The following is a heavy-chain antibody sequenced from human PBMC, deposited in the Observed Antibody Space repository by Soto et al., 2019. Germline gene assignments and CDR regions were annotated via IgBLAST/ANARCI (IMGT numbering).Heavy chain of an antibody. CDR1: GYTFTSYY. CDR3: AREFYYYDSSGYSLPY. J-gene: IGHJ4*02. Sequence: ASVKVSCKASGYTFTSYYMRWVRQAPGQGLEWMGIINPSGGSTSYAQKFQGRVTMTRDTSTSTVYMELSSLRSEDTAVYYCAREFYYYDSSGYSLPYWGQGTLVTVSS. D-gene: IGHD3-22*01. V-gene: IGHV1-46*01. CDR2: INPSGGST.